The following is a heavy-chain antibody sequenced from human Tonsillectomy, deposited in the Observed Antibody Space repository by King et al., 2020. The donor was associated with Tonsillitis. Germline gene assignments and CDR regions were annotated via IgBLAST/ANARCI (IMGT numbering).Heavy chain of an antibody. CDR2: IYYSGST. J-gene: IGHJ3*02. V-gene: IGHV4-59*01. Sequence: VQLQESGPGLVKPSETLSLTCTVSGGSISSYYWSWIRQPPGKGLEWSGYIYYSGSTNYNPSLKSRVTISVATSKNQFSLKLRSVIAADTAVYYCARCGYGDYPEAFDIWGQGTMVTVSS. D-gene: IGHD4-17*01. CDR1: GGSISSYY. CDR3: ARCGYGDYPEAFDI.